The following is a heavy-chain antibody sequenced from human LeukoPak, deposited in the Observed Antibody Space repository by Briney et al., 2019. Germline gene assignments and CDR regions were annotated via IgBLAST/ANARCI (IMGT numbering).Heavy chain of an antibody. CDR2: ISPSGGST. CDR1: GYTFTSNY. Sequence: ASVKVSCKAFGYTFTSNYMHWVRQAPGQGPEWMGVISPSGGSTTYAQKFQGRVTLTRDMSTSTDYLELSSLRSEDTAVYYCARAYDTGDAFDIWGQGTMVTVSS. CDR3: ARAYDTGDAFDI. D-gene: IGHD3-22*01. J-gene: IGHJ3*02. V-gene: IGHV1-46*01.